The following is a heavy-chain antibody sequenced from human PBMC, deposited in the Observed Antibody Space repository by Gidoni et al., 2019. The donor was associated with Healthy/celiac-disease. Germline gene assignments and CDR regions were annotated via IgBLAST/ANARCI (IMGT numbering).Heavy chain of an antibody. D-gene: IGHD3-3*01. V-gene: IGHV3-11*01. CDR1: GFTFSAYY. CDR3: ARDAERFYDFWSGEAVDY. CDR2: ISSSGSTI. J-gene: IGHJ4*02. Sequence: QVQLVESGGGLVKPGGSLRLSCAASGFTFSAYYRSWIRQAPGKGLEWVSYISSSGSTIYYAESVKGRFTISRDNAKNSLYLQMNSLRAEDTAVYYCARDAERFYDFWSGEAVDYWGQGTLVTVSS.